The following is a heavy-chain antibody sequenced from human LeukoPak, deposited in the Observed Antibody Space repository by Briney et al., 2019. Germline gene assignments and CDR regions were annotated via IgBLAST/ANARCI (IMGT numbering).Heavy chain of an antibody. Sequence: PGGTLRLSCAASGLIFSSYCMLGVRHARGKGLVWVAFIRYDGSNKYYADSVKGRFTIFRDNSKNTLYLQMNSLRAEDTVVYYCAKDFGQYCSGGSCYNWFDPWGQGTLVTVSS. CDR3: AKDFGQYCSGGSCYNWFDP. D-gene: IGHD2-15*01. J-gene: IGHJ5*02. CDR2: IRYDGSNK. V-gene: IGHV3-30*02. CDR1: GLIFSSYC.